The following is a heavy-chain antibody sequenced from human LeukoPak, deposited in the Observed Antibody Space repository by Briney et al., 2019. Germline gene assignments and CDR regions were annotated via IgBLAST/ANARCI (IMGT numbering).Heavy chain of an antibody. V-gene: IGHV4-39*01. Sequence: PWDSLSLTCTVSGGSVSSSSYYWGWIRQPPGKGREWIRTIYYSGRTNYNPSLKSRVTISVDTSKNQFSLKLSSVTAADTAVYYCAKHLYSSGWFNWFDPWGQGTLVTVSS. J-gene: IGHJ5*02. CDR1: GGSVSSSSYY. CDR3: AKHLYSSGWFNWFDP. D-gene: IGHD6-19*01. CDR2: IYYSGRT.